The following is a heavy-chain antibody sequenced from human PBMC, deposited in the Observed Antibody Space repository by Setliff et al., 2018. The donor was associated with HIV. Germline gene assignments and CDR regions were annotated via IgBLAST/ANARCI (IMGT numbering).Heavy chain of an antibody. J-gene: IGHJ4*02. CDR2: IYQSGTT. Sequence: TLSLTCAVSGFSISSGFFWGWVRQPPGKGLEWIGSIYQSGTTYHNPALKSRVTISVDTSKNQFSLRLTSVTAADTAVYFCARVETTVTSRLDYWGQGTLVTVSS. CDR3: ARVETTVTSRLDY. V-gene: IGHV4-38-2*01. D-gene: IGHD4-17*01. CDR1: GFSISSGFF.